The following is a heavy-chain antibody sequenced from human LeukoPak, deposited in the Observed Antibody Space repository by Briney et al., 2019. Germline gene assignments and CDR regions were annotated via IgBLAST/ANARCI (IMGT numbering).Heavy chain of an antibody. CDR3: AIYYYDSSGSRMIPFDY. CDR1: GGTFSSYA. Sequence: ASVKVSCKASGGTFSSYAISWVRQAPGQGLEWMGGTIPIFGTANYAQKFQGRVTITADESTSTAYMELSSLRSEDTAVYYCAIYYYDSSGSRMIPFDYWGQGTLVTVSS. V-gene: IGHV1-69*01. D-gene: IGHD3-22*01. CDR2: TIPIFGTA. J-gene: IGHJ4*02.